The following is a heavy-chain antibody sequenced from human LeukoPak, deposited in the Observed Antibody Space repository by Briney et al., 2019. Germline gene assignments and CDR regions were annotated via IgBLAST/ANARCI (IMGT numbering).Heavy chain of an antibody. CDR3: ARGSDSSSWYPTAFDI. J-gene: IGHJ3*02. D-gene: IGHD6-13*01. V-gene: IGHV1-2*04. CDR2: MNPNSGGT. Sequence: ASVEVSCKASGYTFTGYYMHWVRQAPGQGVEWRGWMNPNSGGTNYAQKFQGWVTMTRDTSISTAYMELSRLRSDDTAVYYCARGSDSSSWYPTAFDIWGQGTMVTVSS. CDR1: GYTFTGYY.